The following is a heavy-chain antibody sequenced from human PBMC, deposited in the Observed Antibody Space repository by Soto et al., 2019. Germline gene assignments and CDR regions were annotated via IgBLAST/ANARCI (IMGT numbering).Heavy chain of an antibody. CDR1: GGTLSSYT. D-gene: IGHD2-2*01. Sequence: ASVKVSCKASGGTLSSYTFSWVRQAPGQGLEWMGRVIPNLGVTNYAKKFQGRFTIVVDTSTSTAYMELNSLRYEDTAVYYCARDNGNGRDTSCPDFVYLGHGTLVTVSP. CDR2: VIPNLGVT. CDR3: ARDNGNGRDTSCPDFVY. V-gene: IGHV1-69*04. J-gene: IGHJ4*01.